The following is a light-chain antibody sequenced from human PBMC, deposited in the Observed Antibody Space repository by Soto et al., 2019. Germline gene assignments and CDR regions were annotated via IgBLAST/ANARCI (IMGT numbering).Light chain of an antibody. Sequence: QAVVTQPPSVSGAPGQRVTFSCTGSSSNIGAGFGVHWYQQLPGTAPKLLIYDNTNRPSGVPDRFSGSRSGTSASLAITGLQAEDEADYYCQTYDNSLSDVVFGGGTKLTVL. V-gene: IGLV1-40*01. J-gene: IGLJ2*01. CDR2: DNT. CDR3: QTYDNSLSDVV. CDR1: SSNIGAGFG.